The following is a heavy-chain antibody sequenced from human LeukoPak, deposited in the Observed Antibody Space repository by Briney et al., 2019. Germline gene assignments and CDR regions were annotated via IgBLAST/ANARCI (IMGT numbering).Heavy chain of an antibody. CDR2: IYHSGST. J-gene: IGHJ3*02. CDR1: GVSISSSNW. Sequence: SETLSPTCAVSGVSISSSNWWSWVRQPPGKGLEWIGEIYHSGSTNYNPSLKSRVTISVDKSKNQFSLKLSSVTAADTAVYYCARALAATMMTFDIWGQGTMVTVSS. V-gene: IGHV4-4*02. CDR3: ARALAATMMTFDI. D-gene: IGHD6-25*01.